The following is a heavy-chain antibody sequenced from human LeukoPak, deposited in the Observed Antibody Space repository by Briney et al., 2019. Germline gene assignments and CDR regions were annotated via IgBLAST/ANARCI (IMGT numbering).Heavy chain of an antibody. CDR2: IYYSGGT. J-gene: IGHJ4*02. Sequence: SETLSLTCTVSGGSISSYYWSWIRQPPGKGLEWIGYIYYSGGTNYNPSLKSRVTISVDTSKNQFSLKLSSVTAADTAVYYCARDKSSGYDYWGQGTLVTVSS. CDR1: GGSISSYY. D-gene: IGHD6-19*01. V-gene: IGHV4-59*01. CDR3: ARDKSSGYDY.